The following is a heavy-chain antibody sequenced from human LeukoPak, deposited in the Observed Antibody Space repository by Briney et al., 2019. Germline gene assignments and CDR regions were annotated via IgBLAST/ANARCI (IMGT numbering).Heavy chain of an antibody. CDR1: GFLVRHNY. V-gene: IGHV3-53*01. CDR3: ARDPGVGLDL. J-gene: IGHJ2*01. Sequence: GGSLRLSCAASGFLVRHNYMSWVRQAPGRGLEWVSIIYNSGNTDYADSVKGRFTVSRDTSKNTLFLQMNDLRVDDTAIYYCARDPGVGLDLWGRGTLVSV. CDR2: IYNSGNT. D-gene: IGHD7-27*01.